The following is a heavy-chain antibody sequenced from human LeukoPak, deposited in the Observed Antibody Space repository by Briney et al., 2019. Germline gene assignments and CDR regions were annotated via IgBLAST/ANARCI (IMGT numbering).Heavy chain of an antibody. CDR3: ASSIAAAGMWGYYYYGMDV. Sequence: SETLSLTCTVSGGSISSYYWSWIRQPPGKGLEWIGYIYYSGSTNYNPSLKSRVTISVDTSKNQFSLKLSSVTAADTAVYYCASSIAAAGMWGYYYYGMDVWGQGTTVTVSS. J-gene: IGHJ6*02. CDR1: GGSISSYY. V-gene: IGHV4-59*08. CDR2: IYYSGST. D-gene: IGHD6-13*01.